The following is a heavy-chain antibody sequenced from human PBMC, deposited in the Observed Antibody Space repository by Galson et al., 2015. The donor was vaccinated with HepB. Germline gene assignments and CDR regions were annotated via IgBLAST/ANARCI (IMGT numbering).Heavy chain of an antibody. CDR3: ARHSRYSSSWYY. CDR1: GYTSTGYY. J-gene: IGHJ4*02. CDR2: INPNSGGT. D-gene: IGHD6-13*01. V-gene: IGHV1-2*02. Sequence: SVKVSCKASGYTSTGYYMHWVRQAPGQGLEWMGWINPNSGGTNYAQKFQGRVTMTRDTSISTAYMELSRLRSDDTAVYYCARHSRYSSSWYYWGQGTLVTVSS.